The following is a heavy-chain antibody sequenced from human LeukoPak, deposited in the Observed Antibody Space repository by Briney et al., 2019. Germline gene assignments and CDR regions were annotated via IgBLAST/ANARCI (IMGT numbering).Heavy chain of an antibody. Sequence: KSSESLSLPCTFTGSSIRSSSYYWDWIRQPPGNPLECIGSIYYSKNTYYNPSLKSRVTISADTSKNQFSLTLGSVSATDTAVYYCVSPRGFSYGYFDYWGQGTLVTVSS. CDR1: GSSIRSSSYY. CDR3: VSPRGFSYGYFDY. D-gene: IGHD5-18*01. CDR2: IYYSKNT. V-gene: IGHV4-39*01. J-gene: IGHJ4*02.